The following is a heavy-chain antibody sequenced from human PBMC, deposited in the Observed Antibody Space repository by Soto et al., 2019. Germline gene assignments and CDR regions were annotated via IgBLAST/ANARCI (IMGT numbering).Heavy chain of an antibody. CDR1: RFTFSNNS. CDR3: TTYPPGDIVVVPVSYYYGMDV. Sequence: XGSRRLSCSASRFTFSNNSMSWGRQAPGKGLDWVGRIKSKTDGRTTDYAAPVKGRFTISRDDSKNTLYLQMNSLKTEDTAVYYCTTYPPGDIVVVPVSYYYGMDVWGQGTTVTVSS. J-gene: IGHJ6*02. V-gene: IGHV3-15*01. CDR2: IKSKTDGRTT. D-gene: IGHD2-2*01.